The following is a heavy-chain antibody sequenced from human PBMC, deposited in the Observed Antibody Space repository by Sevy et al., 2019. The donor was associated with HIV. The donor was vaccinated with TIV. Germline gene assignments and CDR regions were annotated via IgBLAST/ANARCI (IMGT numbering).Heavy chain of an antibody. CDR1: GYNFINYG. D-gene: IGHD5-12*01. CDR3: GKCPLWVYDPTNRKCGMDV. J-gene: IGHJ6*02. CDR2: SSPFTGSP. V-gene: IGHV1-18*01. Sequence: ASVKVSCKASGYNFINYGISWVRQAPGQGLEWVGGSSPFTGSPNYPQKLQDRVTVTTDTATNTAYMELRNLRSDDTAVYYCGKCPLWVYDPTNRKCGMDVWGQGTTVTVSS.